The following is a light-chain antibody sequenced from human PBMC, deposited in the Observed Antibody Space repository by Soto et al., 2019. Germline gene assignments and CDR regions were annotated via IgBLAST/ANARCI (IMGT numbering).Light chain of an antibody. J-gene: IGKJ3*01. CDR3: QQYDNWPPFT. Sequence: EIVMTQSPATLSVSPGERATLSCRASQSVGSHVAWYQQTPGQPPRLLIYGAYYRATRIPARFSVSASGTDFTLTISSLESEDLAVYYWQQYDNWPPFTFGPGTKVDI. CDR2: GAY. CDR1: QSVGSH. V-gene: IGKV3-15*01.